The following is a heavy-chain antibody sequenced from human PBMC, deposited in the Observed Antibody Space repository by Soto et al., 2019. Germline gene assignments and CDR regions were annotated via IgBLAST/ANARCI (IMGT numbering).Heavy chain of an antibody. CDR1: GFTFSNFG. CDR2: IWHDGKNK. Sequence: QVQVVESGGGVVQPGTSLRLSCAASGFTFSNFGMHWVRQAPGKGLEWVAVIWHDGKNKYYADSAKGRFTISRDNSKNPLYLQMNRLRAEDTAVYYCARDPGQDEAMDYWGQGTLVTVSS. J-gene: IGHJ4*02. V-gene: IGHV3-33*01. CDR3: ARDPGQDEAMDY.